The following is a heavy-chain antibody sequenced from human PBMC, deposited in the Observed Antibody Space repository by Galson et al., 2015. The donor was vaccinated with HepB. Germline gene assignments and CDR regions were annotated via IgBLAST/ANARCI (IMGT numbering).Heavy chain of an antibody. Sequence: ETLSLTCAVSGYSIRSGYYWGWIRQTPGKGLEWIGSIYQSGTTYYNPSLKSRVTISVDTSKNQFSLKLSSVTAADTAVYYCARDLRGAGDYDYWGQGTLVTVSS. CDR3: ARDLRGAGDYDY. J-gene: IGHJ4*02. CDR2: IYQSGTT. CDR1: GYSIRSGYY. D-gene: IGHD3-16*01. V-gene: IGHV4-38-2*02.